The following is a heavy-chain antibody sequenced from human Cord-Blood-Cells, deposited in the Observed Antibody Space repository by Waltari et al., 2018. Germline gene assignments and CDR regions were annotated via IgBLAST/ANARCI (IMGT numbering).Heavy chain of an antibody. V-gene: IGHV3-30*02. D-gene: IGHD6-6*01. J-gene: IGHJ3*02. Sequence: QVQLVESGGGVVQPGGSLRLSCAASGFTFRSYGMHWVRQAPGKGLEWVAFIRYDGSNKYYADSVKGRFTISRDNSKNTLYLQMNSLRAEDTAVYYCAKDRSSIAAHDAFDIWGQGTMVTVSS. CDR1: GFTFRSYG. CDR3: AKDRSSIAAHDAFDI. CDR2: IRYDGSNK.